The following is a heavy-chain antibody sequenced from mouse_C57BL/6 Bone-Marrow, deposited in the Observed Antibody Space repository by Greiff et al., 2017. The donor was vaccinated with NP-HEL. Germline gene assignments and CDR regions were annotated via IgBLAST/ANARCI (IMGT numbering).Heavy chain of an antibody. CDR3: ARGILLRSLGFAY. Sequence: QLQQPGAELVKPGASVKLSCKASGYTFPSYWMHWVKQRPGRGLEWIGRIDPNSGGTKYNEKFKSKATLTVDKPSSTAYMQLSSLTSEDSAVYCCARGILLRSLGFAYWGQGTLVTVSA. CDR1: GYTFPSYW. CDR2: IDPNSGGT. V-gene: IGHV1-72*01. D-gene: IGHD1-1*01. J-gene: IGHJ3*01.